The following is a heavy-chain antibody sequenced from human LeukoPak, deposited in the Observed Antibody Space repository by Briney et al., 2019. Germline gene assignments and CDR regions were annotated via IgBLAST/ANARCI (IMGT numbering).Heavy chain of an antibody. D-gene: IGHD3-22*01. CDR3: ARGGYYDSSGLTDFDF. V-gene: IGHV4-34*01. Sequence: PSETLSLTCAVYGGSFSGYYWSWIRQSPGKGLEWIGEINHSGGTNYNPSLKSRVTISVDTSKGHFSLKLSSVTAADTAVYYCARGGYYDSSGLTDFDFWGQGTLVTVSS. CDR1: GGSFSGYY. J-gene: IGHJ4*02. CDR2: INHSGGT.